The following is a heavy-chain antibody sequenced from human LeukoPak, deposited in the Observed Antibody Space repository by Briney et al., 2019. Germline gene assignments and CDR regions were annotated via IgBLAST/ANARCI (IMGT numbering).Heavy chain of an antibody. CDR2: IYYSGST. Sequence: SETLSLTCTVSGGSVSSGSYYWSWIRQPPGKGLEWIGYIYYSGSTNYNPSLKSRVTISVDTSKNQFSLKLSSVTAADTAVYYCARGGSSFWFSDYWGQGTLVTVSS. CDR3: ARGGSSFWFSDY. CDR1: GGSVSSGSYY. D-gene: IGHD6-6*01. V-gene: IGHV4-61*01. J-gene: IGHJ4*02.